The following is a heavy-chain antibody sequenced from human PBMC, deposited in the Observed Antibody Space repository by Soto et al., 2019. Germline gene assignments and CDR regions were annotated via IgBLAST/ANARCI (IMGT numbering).Heavy chain of an antibody. CDR2: IRGTGLNT. CDR3: AKRASPANIDNWFDP. Sequence: GALRLSCVGSGFVFKNFAINWVRQPPGKGLEWVSVIRGTGLNTYYAASVKGRFNISRDNSKNTVYLQMDSLKVEDTAVYYCAKRASPANIDNWFDPWGPGTQVTVSS. CDR1: GFVFKNFA. J-gene: IGHJ5*02. V-gene: IGHV3-23*01.